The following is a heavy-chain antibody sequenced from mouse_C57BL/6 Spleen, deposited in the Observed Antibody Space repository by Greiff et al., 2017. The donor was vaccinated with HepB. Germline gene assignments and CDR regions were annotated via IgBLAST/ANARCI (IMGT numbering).Heavy chain of an antibody. D-gene: IGHD2-2*01. V-gene: IGHV1-81*01. CDR2: IYPRSGNT. Sequence: VKVVESGAELARPGASVKLSCKASGYTFTSYGISWVKQRTGQGLEWIGEIYPRSGNTYYNEKFKGKATLTADKSSSTAYMELRSLTSEDSAVYFCARLGGYDGGYYFDYWGQGTTLTVSS. CDR3: ARLGGYDGGYYFDY. J-gene: IGHJ2*01. CDR1: GYTFTSYG.